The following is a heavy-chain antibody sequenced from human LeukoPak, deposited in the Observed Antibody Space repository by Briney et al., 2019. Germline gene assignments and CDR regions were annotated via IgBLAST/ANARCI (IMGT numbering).Heavy chain of an antibody. D-gene: IGHD6-13*01. CDR2: ISAYNGNT. Sequence: ASVKVSCKASGYTFTSYGISWVRQAPGQGLEWMGWISAYNGNTNYAQKFQGRVTITRNTSISTAYMELSSLRSEDTAVYYCARAISSSWSMDVWGKGTTVTVSS. CDR3: ARAISSSWSMDV. J-gene: IGHJ6*04. CDR1: GYTFTSYG. V-gene: IGHV1-18*01.